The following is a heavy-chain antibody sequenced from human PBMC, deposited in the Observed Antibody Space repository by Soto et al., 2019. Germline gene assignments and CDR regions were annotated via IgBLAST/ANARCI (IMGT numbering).Heavy chain of an antibody. D-gene: IGHD2-2*01. Sequence: QVQLVQSGAEVKKPGASVKVSCKASGYTFTSYGISWVRQAPGQGLEWMGWISAYNGNTNYAQKLQGRVTMTTDTSTSTAYIDLRSLRADDSAVYYCARSLYCTTASCDSTGSGLEAFDIWGQGTMVTVSS. CDR1: GYTFTSYG. J-gene: IGHJ3*02. CDR2: ISAYNGNT. CDR3: ARSLYCTTASCDSTGSGLEAFDI. V-gene: IGHV1-18*04.